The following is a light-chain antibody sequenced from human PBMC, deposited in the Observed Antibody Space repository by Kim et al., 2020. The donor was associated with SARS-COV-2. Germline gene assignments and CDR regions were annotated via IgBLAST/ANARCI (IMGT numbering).Light chain of an antibody. CDR1: KLGDKY. V-gene: IGLV3-1*01. Sequence: PGQTASITCSGYKLGDKYVSWYQQKPGQSPVVVIYQVNQRPSGIPERFSGSNSGNTATLIISGTQAMDEADYYCQAWDSSTHNYVFGAGTKVTVL. CDR3: QAWDSSTHNYV. CDR2: QVN. J-gene: IGLJ1*01.